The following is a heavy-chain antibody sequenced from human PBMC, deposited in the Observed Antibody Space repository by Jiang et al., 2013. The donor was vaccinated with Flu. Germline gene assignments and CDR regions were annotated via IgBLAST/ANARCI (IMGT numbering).Heavy chain of an antibody. J-gene: IGHJ4*02. Sequence: LLKPSETLSLTCTVSGGSVSGGSYYWSWIRQPPGKGLEWIGEINHSGSTNYNPSLKSRVTISVDTSKNQFSLKLSSVTAADTAVYYCATASIVVVPAAMRGGLDYWGQGTLVTVSS. CDR1: GGSVSGGSYY. CDR2: INHSGST. D-gene: IGHD2-2*01. V-gene: IGHV4-34*01. CDR3: ATASIVVVPAAMRGGLDY.